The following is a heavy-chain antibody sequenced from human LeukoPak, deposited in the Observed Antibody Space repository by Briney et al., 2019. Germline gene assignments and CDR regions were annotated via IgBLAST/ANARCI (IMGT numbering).Heavy chain of an antibody. Sequence: GGSLRLSCAASGFTFSSYSMNWVRQAPGKGLEWVSSISSSSSYIYYADSVKGRFTISRDNAKNSLYLQMNSLRAEDTAVYYCAREMAGKQPDYYCYGMDVWGKGTTVTVSS. CDR3: AREMAGKQPDYYCYGMDV. CDR2: ISSSSSYI. CDR1: GFTFSSYS. J-gene: IGHJ6*04. D-gene: IGHD5-24*01. V-gene: IGHV3-21*01.